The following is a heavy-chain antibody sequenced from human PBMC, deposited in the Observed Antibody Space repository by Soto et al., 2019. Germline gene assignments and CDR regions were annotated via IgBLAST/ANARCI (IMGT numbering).Heavy chain of an antibody. J-gene: IGHJ4*02. CDR3: AKEGVNYYDSSGYFDS. CDR2: ISGSGGST. D-gene: IGHD3-22*01. Sequence: EVQLLESGGGLVQPGGSLRLSCAASGFTFSSYAMSWVRQAPGKGLEWVSAISGSGGSTYYADSVKGRFTISRDNSKNTLYLQMNSLSAEDTAVYYCAKEGVNYYDSSGYFDSWGQGTLVTVSS. V-gene: IGHV3-23*01. CDR1: GFTFSSYA.